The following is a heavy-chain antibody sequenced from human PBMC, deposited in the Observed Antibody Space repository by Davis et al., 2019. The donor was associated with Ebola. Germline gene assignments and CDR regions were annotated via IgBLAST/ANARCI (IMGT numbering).Heavy chain of an antibody. Sequence: PSETLSLTCAVYGGSFSGYYWSWIRQPPGKGLEWIGYIYYSGSTNYNPTLKSRVTISVDTSKNQFSLKLSSVTAADTAVYYCARLANYYDSSGYYYLAFDIWGQGTMVTVSS. V-gene: IGHV4-59*01. CDR2: IYYSGST. J-gene: IGHJ3*02. CDR1: GGSFSGYY. D-gene: IGHD3-22*01. CDR3: ARLANYYDSSGYYYLAFDI.